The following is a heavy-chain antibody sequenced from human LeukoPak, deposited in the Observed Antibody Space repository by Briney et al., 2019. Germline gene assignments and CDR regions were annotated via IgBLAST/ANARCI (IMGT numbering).Heavy chain of an antibody. CDR2: ISGSGGST. D-gene: IGHD3-22*01. J-gene: IGHJ4*02. V-gene: IGHV3-23*01. CDR1: GFTFSSYA. CDR3: AKEGDPIEYYYDSSGYYVRYFDY. Sequence: GGSLRLSCAASGFTFSSYAMSWVRQAPGKGLEWVSAISGSGGSTYCADSVKGRFTISRDNSKNTLYLQMNSLRAEDTAVYYCAKEGDPIEYYYDSSGYYVRYFDYWGQGTLVTVSS.